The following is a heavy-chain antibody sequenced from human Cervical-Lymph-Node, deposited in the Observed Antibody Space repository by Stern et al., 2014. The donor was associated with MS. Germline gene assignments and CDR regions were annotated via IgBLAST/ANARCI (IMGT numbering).Heavy chain of an antibody. CDR1: GFSLRNYA. V-gene: IGHV3-48*02. J-gene: IGHJ4*02. CDR2: ISSSSSII. D-gene: IGHD2-21*01. CDR3: ARSLSLQGI. Sequence: EVKLVQSGGGLVQPGGSLRLSCVASGFSLRNYAMNWVRQAPGKGLEWVSSISSSSSIIYYGDSVKGRFTISRDNAKNSLYLQMDSLRDEDTAVYYCARSLSLQGIWGQGTLVTVSS.